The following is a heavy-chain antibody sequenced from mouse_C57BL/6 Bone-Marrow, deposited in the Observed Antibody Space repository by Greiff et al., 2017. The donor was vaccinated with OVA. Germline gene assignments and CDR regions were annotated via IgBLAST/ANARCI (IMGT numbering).Heavy chain of an antibody. J-gene: IGHJ2*01. CDR2: IWWDDDK. D-gene: IGHD1-1*01. CDR3: ARMTITTPLDD. V-gene: IGHV8-8*01. Sequence: QVQLKESGPGILQPSQTLSLTCSFSGFSLSTFGMGVGWIRHPSGKGLEWLAHIWWDDDKSYNPALKSRLTISKDTSKTQVFLKISNVDTADTATYYCARMTITTPLDDWGQGTTLTVSS. CDR1: GFSLSTFGMG.